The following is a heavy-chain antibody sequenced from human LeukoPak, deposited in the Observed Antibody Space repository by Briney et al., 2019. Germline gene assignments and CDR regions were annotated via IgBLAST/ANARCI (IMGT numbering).Heavy chain of an antibody. Sequence: SETLSLTCTVSGGSISSYYWSWIRQPPGKGLEWIGYIYHSGSTNHNPSLKSRVTISVDTSKNQFSLKLSSVTAADTAVYYCARDSLSSGWFDYWGQGTLVTVSS. CDR1: GGSISSYY. CDR3: ARDSLSSGWFDY. CDR2: IYHSGST. J-gene: IGHJ4*02. V-gene: IGHV4-59*01. D-gene: IGHD6-19*01.